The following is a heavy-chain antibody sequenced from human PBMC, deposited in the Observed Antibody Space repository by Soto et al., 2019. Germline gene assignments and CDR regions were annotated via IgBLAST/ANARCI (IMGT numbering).Heavy chain of an antibody. V-gene: IGHV1-3*01. CDR3: ARALPQHCSGGSCYFVY. Sequence: ASVKVSCKASGYTFTSYARHWVRQAPGQRLEWMGWINAGNGNTKYSQKFQGRVTITRDTSASTAYMELSSLRSEDTAVYYCARALPQHCSGGSCYFVYWGQGTLVTVSS. CDR2: INAGNGNT. J-gene: IGHJ4*02. CDR1: GYTFTSYA. D-gene: IGHD2-15*01.